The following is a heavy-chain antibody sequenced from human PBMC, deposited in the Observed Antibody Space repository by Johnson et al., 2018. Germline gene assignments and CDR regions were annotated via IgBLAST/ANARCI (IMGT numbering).Heavy chain of an antibody. J-gene: IGHJ3*02. CDR1: GYTFTRYY. CDR2: INPGGGST. V-gene: IGHV1-46*01. Sequence: VQLLETWAEVKEPGASLKVSCQASGYTFTRYYIHWVRQAPGQGLEWMGVINPGGGSTGYAQKFQGRVTMTRDTPTSTVYMELSTLTAEDTAGYYCAGVTVVEDALQIWGQGKMVTVSS. D-gene: IGHD2-2*01. CDR3: AGVTVVEDALQI.